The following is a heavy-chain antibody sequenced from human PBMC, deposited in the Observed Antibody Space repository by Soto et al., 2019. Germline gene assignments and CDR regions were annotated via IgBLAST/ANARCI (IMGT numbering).Heavy chain of an antibody. CDR3: AKDLRIGVTSGLVDY. CDR2: ISGNGAYT. V-gene: IGHV3-23*01. D-gene: IGHD2-21*02. Sequence: PGGSLRLSCASSGFTFSSYGMIWVRQAPGKGLEWVSAISGNGAYTYYADSVKGRFTISRDKSKNTLYLQMNSLRAEDTAVYYCAKDLRIGVTSGLVDYWGQGTLVTVSS. J-gene: IGHJ4*02. CDR1: GFTFSSYG.